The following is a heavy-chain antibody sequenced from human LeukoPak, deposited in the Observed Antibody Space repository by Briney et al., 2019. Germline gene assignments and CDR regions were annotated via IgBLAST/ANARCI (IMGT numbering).Heavy chain of an antibody. D-gene: IGHD3-22*01. Sequence: PSETLSLTCTVSGGSISSYYWSWIRQAPGKGLEWVASIKEDGSVINYMKSVNGRFTISRDNSKSSVYLQMNSLRADDTAVYYCVGSSGWLFRYWGQGTLVTVSS. CDR3: VGSSGWLFRY. CDR2: IKEDGSVI. J-gene: IGHJ4*02. CDR1: GGSISSYY. V-gene: IGHV3-7*01.